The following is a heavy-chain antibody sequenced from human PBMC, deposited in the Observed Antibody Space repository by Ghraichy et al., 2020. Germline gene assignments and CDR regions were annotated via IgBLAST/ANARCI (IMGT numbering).Heavy chain of an antibody. Sequence: GESLNISCAASGFTFTSYAMSWVRQAPGKGLEWVSAISGSGGSTYYADSVKGRFTISRDNSKNTLYLQMNSLRAEDTAVYYCAKDHSSGWYSLDYWGQGTLVTVSS. J-gene: IGHJ4*02. CDR1: GFTFTSYA. CDR3: AKDHSSGWYSLDY. V-gene: IGHV3-23*01. CDR2: ISGSGGST. D-gene: IGHD6-19*01.